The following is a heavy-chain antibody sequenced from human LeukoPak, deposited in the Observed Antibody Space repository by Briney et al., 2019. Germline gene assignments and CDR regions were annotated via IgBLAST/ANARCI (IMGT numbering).Heavy chain of an antibody. CDR1: GFTLSIYW. CDR3: AKDRIAAAGITACDY. D-gene: IGHD6-13*01. J-gene: IGHJ4*02. V-gene: IGHV3-30*02. CDR2: IRYDGSNK. Sequence: PGGSLRLSCSASGFTLSIYWRHWVRQAPGKGLEWVAFIRYDGSNKYYAASVKGRFTISRDNSKNTLYLQMNSLRAEDTAVYYCAKDRIAAAGITACDYWGQGTMVTVSS.